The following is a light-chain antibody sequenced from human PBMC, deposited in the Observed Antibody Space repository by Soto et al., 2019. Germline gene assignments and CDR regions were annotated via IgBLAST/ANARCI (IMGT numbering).Light chain of an antibody. V-gene: IGKV3-11*01. CDR1: QSVSSY. J-gene: IGKJ1*01. CDR2: DAS. CDR3: QQRSNWPPWT. Sequence: EIVWTQSPATLSLSPGERATLSCRASQSVSSYLAWYQQKPGQAPRLLIYDASNRATGIPARFSGSGSGTDFTLTISSLEPEDFAVDYCQQRSNWPPWTFGQGTKVEIK.